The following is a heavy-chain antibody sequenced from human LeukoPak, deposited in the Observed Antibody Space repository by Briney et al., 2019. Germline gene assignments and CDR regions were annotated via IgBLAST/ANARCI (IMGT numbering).Heavy chain of an antibody. CDR3: ARDRSGVMDV. D-gene: IGHD2-15*01. Sequence: ASVKVSCKASGGTFSSYAISWVRQAPGQGLEWMGWISAYNGNTNYAQKLQGRVTMTTDTSTSTAYMELRSLRSDDTAVYYCARDRSGVMDVWGKGTTVTVSS. V-gene: IGHV1-18*01. CDR1: GGTFSSYA. J-gene: IGHJ6*04. CDR2: ISAYNGNT.